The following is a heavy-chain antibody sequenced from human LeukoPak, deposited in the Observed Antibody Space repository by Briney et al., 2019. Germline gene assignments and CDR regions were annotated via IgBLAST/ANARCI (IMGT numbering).Heavy chain of an antibody. Sequence: SVKVSCKASGFTFTSSAMQWVRQARGQCLEWIGWIVVGSGNTNYAQKFQERVTITRDMSTSTAYMELSSLRSEDTAVYYCAAAWETEDAFDIWGQGTMVTVSS. D-gene: IGHD1-26*01. V-gene: IGHV1-58*02. CDR2: IVVGSGNT. CDR1: GFTFTSSA. J-gene: IGHJ3*02. CDR3: AAAWETEDAFDI.